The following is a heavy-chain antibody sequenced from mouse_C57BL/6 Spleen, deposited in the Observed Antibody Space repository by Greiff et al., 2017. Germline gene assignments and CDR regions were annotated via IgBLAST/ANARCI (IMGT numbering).Heavy chain of an antibody. J-gene: IGHJ1*03. CDR2: IRSKSNNYAT. CDR3: VSGGALGFDF. CDR1: GFSFNTYA. D-gene: IGHD6-1*01. Sequence: DVQLVESGGGLVQPKGSLKLSCAASGFSFNTYAMNWVRQAPGKGLEWVARIRSKSNNYATYYADSVKDRFTISRDDSESMLYLQMNNLKTEDTAMYYCVSGGALGFDFWGTGTTVTVSS. V-gene: IGHV10-1*01.